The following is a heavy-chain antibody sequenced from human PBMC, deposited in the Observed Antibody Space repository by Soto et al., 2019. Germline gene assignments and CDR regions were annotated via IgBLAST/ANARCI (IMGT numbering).Heavy chain of an antibody. CDR1: GFTFSNYA. Sequence: EVQLLESGGGLVQPGGSLRLSCAASGFTFSNYAVTSVRQAPGKWLEWVSTISGSGGSTYYADSVKGRFTISRDNSKNTLYLQMNSLRAEDTAVYYCEKDQGSSWYEIDYWGQGTLGTVSS. CDR3: EKDQGSSWYEIDY. J-gene: IGHJ4*02. V-gene: IGHV3-23*01. CDR2: ISGSGGST. D-gene: IGHD6-13*01.